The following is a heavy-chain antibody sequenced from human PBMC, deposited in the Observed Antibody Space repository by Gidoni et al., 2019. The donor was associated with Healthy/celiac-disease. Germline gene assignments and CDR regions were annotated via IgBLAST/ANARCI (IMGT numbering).Heavy chain of an antibody. CDR2: INPSGGSK. Sequence: PLSQSGAEVQTLGSSVKVSCKASGYTFTSYYMHWVRQAPRQGHEWMGIINPSGGSKSYAQKFQGRVTMTRDTYTSTVYMELSGLRSENTAVYYCARERFDSSGWYALGYWGQGTLVTVSS. CDR3: ARERFDSSGWYALGY. D-gene: IGHD6-19*01. CDR1: GYTFTSYY. J-gene: IGHJ4*02. V-gene: IGHV1-46*01.